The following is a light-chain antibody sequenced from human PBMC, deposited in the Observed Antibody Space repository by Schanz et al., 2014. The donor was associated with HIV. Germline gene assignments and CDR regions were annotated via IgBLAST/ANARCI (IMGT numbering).Light chain of an antibody. CDR2: DVT. CDR3: SSYADSNNFV. J-gene: IGLJ1*01. CDR1: SSDVGVYNY. V-gene: IGLV2-8*01. Sequence: QSALTQPASVSGSPGQSITISCTGSSSDVGVYNYVSWYQQHPGKAPKLMIYDVTKRPSGVPDRFSGSKSGNTASLTVSGLQAEDEADYYCSSYADSNNFVFGTGTKVTVL.